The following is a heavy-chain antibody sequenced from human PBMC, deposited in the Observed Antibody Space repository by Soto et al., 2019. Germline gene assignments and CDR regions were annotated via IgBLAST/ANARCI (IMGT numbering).Heavy chain of an antibody. CDR1: GFTFSSYW. CDR2: IKQDGSEK. V-gene: IGHV3-7*05. D-gene: IGHD6-13*01. J-gene: IGHJ4*02. Sequence: GGSLRLSCAASGFTFSSYWMSWVRQAPGKGLEWVANIKQDGSEKYYVDSVKGRFTISRDNAKNSLYLQMNSLRAEDTAVYYCASLQGLSSSWHDFDYWGQGTLVTVSS. CDR3: ASLQGLSSSWHDFDY.